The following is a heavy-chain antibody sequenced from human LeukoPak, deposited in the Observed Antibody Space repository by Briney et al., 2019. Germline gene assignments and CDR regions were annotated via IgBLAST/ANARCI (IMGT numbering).Heavy chain of an antibody. Sequence: SETLSLTCTVSGGSISSYYWSWIRQPPGKGLEWMGNIYYSGSTNYNSSLKSRVTISVDTSKNQISLKLRSVTAADTTVYYCARKGVSDLYYFDSWGQGTLVTVSS. D-gene: IGHD3-16*01. CDR1: GGSISSYY. CDR3: ARKGVSDLYYFDS. V-gene: IGHV4-59*08. J-gene: IGHJ4*02. CDR2: IYYSGST.